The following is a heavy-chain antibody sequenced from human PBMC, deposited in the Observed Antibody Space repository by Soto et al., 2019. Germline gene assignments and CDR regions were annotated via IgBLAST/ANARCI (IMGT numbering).Heavy chain of an antibody. Sequence: QMQLVQSGAEVKKPGSSVKVSCKASRGTFSSYAINWVRQAPGQGLEWMGGIIHKFGSANYAQKFQGRVTITADESTSTAYMELSSLRSEDTALYYCARAGVLNWFDPWAQGTLVTVSS. J-gene: IGHJ5*02. CDR2: IIHKFGSA. V-gene: IGHV1-69*01. D-gene: IGHD6-19*01. CDR1: RGTFSSYA. CDR3: ARAGVLNWFDP.